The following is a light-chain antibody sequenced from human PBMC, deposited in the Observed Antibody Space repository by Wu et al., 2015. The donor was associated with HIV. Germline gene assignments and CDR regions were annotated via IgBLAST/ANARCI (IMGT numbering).Light chain of an antibody. Sequence: ERATLSCRASQSVSSDLAWYQQKPGQAPRLLVYDASTRASGIPARFSGSGSGTEFTLTISSMQSEDFAVYYCQQYNNWITFGQGTRLEIK. CDR2: DAS. CDR3: QQYNNWIT. V-gene: IGKV3-15*01. J-gene: IGKJ5*01. CDR1: QSVSSD.